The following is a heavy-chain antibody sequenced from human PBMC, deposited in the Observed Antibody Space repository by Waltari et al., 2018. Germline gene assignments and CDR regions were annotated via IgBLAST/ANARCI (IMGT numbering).Heavy chain of an antibody. Sequence: QVQLQESGPGLVKPSETLSLTCTVSGGSISTYYWSWMRQPAGKGLDWIGRFSGSGSTNANPSLKSRGTMSVDTSKNQFSLKLNSVTAADTAVYYCARDGLGSRPFDYWGQGTLVTVSS. CDR1: GGSISTYY. CDR3: ARDGLGSRPFDY. J-gene: IGHJ4*02. D-gene: IGHD3-16*01. CDR2: FSGSGST. V-gene: IGHV4-4*07.